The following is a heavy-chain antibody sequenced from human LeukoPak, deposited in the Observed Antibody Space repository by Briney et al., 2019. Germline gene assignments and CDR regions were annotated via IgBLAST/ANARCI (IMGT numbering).Heavy chain of an antibody. Sequence: PSETLSLTCTVSGASISSGSYYWSWIRQPAGKGLEWIGYIYYSGSTNYNPSLKSRVTISVDTSKNQFSLKLSSVTAADTAVYYCARGGAAGTYYYYMDVWGKGTTVTISS. CDR1: GASISSGSYY. CDR2: IYYSGST. J-gene: IGHJ6*03. CDR3: ARGGAAGTYYYYMDV. D-gene: IGHD6-13*01. V-gene: IGHV4-61*10.